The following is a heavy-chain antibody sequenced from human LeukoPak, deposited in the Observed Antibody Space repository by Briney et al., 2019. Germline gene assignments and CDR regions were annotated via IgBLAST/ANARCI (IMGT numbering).Heavy chain of an antibody. Sequence: RASVKVSCKVSGYTLTELSMHWVRQAPGKGLEWMGGFDPEDGETIYAQKFQGRVTMTEDTSTDTAYMELSSLRSEDTAVYYCATGGHSGSPNRGWFDPWGQGTLVTVSS. CDR1: GYTLTELS. V-gene: IGHV1-24*01. J-gene: IGHJ5*02. CDR2: FDPEDGET. D-gene: IGHD1-26*01. CDR3: ATGGHSGSPNRGWFDP.